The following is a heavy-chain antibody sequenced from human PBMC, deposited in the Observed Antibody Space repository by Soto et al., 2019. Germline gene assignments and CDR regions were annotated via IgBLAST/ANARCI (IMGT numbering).Heavy chain of an antibody. J-gene: IGHJ5*02. V-gene: IGHV3-23*01. D-gene: IGHD6-19*01. CDR1: GSTFSSYA. CDR2: ISGSGGST. CDR3: AKDRSSGWYVSWFDP. Sequence: PGGSLRLSCAASGSTFSSYAMSWVRQAPGKGLEWVSAISGSGGSTYYADFVKGRFTISRDNSKNTLYLQMNSLRAEDTAVYYCAKDRSSGWYVSWFDPWGQGTLVTVSS.